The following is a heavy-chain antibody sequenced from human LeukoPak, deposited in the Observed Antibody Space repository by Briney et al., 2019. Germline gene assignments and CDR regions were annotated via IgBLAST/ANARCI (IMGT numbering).Heavy chain of an antibody. J-gene: IGHJ6*04. CDR2: IWYDGSNK. Sequence: QPGRSLRLSCAASGFTFSSYGMHWVRQAPGKGLEWVAVIWYDGSNKYYADSVKGRFTISRDNSKNTLYPQMNSLRAEDTAVYYCARELSVVAAAAPIGYYYGTDVWGKGTTVTVSS. D-gene: IGHD6-13*01. CDR3: ARELSVVAAAAPIGYYYGTDV. CDR1: GFTFSSYG. V-gene: IGHV3-33*01.